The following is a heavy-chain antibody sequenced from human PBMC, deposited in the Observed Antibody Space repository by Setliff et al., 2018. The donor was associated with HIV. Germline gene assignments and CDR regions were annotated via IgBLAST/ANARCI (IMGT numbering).Heavy chain of an antibody. J-gene: IGHJ4*02. CDR3: VRAGRPFRGAMTGLTYDF. Sequence: GGSLRLSCAASGFTFSIYAMSWARQAPGKGLEWVSIIYSGGIITYYADSVKGRFTVSRDNAKDSLYLQMRSLRLEDTAIYYCVRAGRPFRGAMTGLTYDFWGQGALVTVSS. CDR1: GFTFSIYA. CDR2: IYSGGIIT. V-gene: IGHV3-23*03. D-gene: IGHD6-6*01.